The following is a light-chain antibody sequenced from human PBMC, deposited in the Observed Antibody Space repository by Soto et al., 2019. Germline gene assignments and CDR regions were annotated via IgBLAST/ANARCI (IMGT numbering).Light chain of an antibody. CDR1: QSVSSSY. V-gene: IGKV3-20*01. J-gene: IGKJ4*01. CDR2: GAS. CDR3: QQYGYLVT. Sequence: DILLTPSPGTLSLSPGERATLSCRASQSVSSSYLAWYQQKPGQAPSLLIYGASSRATGIPDRLSGSGSGTDFTLTISRLEPEDFAMYYCQQYGYLVTFGGGTKVDIK.